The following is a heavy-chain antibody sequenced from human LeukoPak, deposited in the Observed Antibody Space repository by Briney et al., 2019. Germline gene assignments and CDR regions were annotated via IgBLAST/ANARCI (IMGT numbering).Heavy chain of an antibody. Sequence: GGSLRLSCAASGFTFSSYAMHWVRQAPGKGLEWVAVISYDGSNKYYADSVKGRFTISRDNSKNTPYLQMNSLRAEDTAVYYCARDRRGYCSSTSCFTDAFDIWGQGTMVTVSS. D-gene: IGHD2-2*02. V-gene: IGHV3-30*04. CDR1: GFTFSSYA. CDR2: ISYDGSNK. CDR3: ARDRRGYCSSTSCFTDAFDI. J-gene: IGHJ3*02.